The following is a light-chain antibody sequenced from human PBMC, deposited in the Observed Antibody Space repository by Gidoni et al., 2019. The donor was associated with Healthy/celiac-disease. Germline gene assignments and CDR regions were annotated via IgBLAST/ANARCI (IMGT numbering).Light chain of an antibody. CDR1: QSISSY. CDR2: AAS. V-gene: IGKV1-39*01. J-gene: IGKJ2*01. Sequence: DIQMTQSPSSLSASVGDRVTITCRATQSISSYLNWYQQKPGKAPKLLIRAASSLQSGVPSRCSGGGSGTVFPLTISSLPADDFATYCYQQSYSTRYTFGQGTKVEIK. CDR3: QQSYSTRYT.